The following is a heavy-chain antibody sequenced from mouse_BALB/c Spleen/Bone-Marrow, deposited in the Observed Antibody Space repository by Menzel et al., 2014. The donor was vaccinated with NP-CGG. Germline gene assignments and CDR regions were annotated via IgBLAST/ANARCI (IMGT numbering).Heavy chain of an antibody. D-gene: IGHD1-1*01. CDR3: ARHYYGSSYWYFDV. CDR1: GFSLTSYG. J-gene: IGHJ1*01. V-gene: IGHV2-6-1*01. CDR2: IWSDGST. Sequence: VQLQESGPGLVAPSQSLSITCTISGFSLTSYGVHWVRQPPGKGLEWLVVIWSDGSTTYNSALKSRLSISKDNSKSQVFLKMNSLQTDGTAMYYCARHYYGSSYWYFDVWGAGTTVTVSS.